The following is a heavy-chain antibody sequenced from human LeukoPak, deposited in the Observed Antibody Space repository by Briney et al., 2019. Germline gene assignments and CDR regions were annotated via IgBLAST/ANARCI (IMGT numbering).Heavy chain of an antibody. CDR2: ISGTGGST. D-gene: IGHD3-22*01. Sequence: PGGSLRLSCAASGFTFSNYGMSWVRQAPGKGLEWISGISGTGGSTYYADSVKGRFTISRDNSKNTLYLQMNSLRAEDTAVYYCAKKELPYDSTGDYFDYWGQGTLVTVSS. CDR1: GFTFSNYG. J-gene: IGHJ4*02. V-gene: IGHV3-23*01. CDR3: AKKELPYDSTGDYFDY.